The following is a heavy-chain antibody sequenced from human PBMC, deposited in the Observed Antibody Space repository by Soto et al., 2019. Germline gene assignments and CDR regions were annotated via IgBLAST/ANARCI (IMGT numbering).Heavy chain of an antibody. V-gene: IGHV4-34*01. CDR1: GGSFSGYY. CDR2: IKQSGST. CDR3: ARGERTVTQLRALYGMGV. Sequence: QVQLQQWGAGLLKPSETLSLTCAVYGGSFSGYYWSWIRQPPGKGLEWIGEIKQSGSTNYNPSLKSRVPISVDTSKNQLSLKLSSVTAADTAVYYCARGERTVTQLRALYGMGVWVQGTTVTVSS. J-gene: IGHJ6*02. D-gene: IGHD4-17*01.